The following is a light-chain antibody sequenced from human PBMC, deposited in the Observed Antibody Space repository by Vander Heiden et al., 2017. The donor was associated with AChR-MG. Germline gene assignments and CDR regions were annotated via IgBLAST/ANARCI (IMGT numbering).Light chain of an antibody. V-gene: IGLV3-21*02. CDR2: DDS. CDR3: QVWDSVSDPVV. J-gene: IGLJ2*01. CDR1: NIGSKS. Sequence: SYVLTQPPSVSVAPGRTATITCWGNNIGSKSVHWYQQKLGQAPVLVVYDDSDRPSGIPERISGSNSGNTATLTISRVEAGDEGDYYCQVWDSVSDPVVFGGGTKLTVL.